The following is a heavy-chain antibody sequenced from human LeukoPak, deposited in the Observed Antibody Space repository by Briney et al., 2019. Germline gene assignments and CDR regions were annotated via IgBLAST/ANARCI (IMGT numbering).Heavy chain of an antibody. D-gene: IGHD1-7*01. CDR2: ISGSGDST. V-gene: IGHV3-23*01. CDR1: GFTFSSYA. Sequence: PGGSLRLSCAASGFTFSSYAMSWVRQAPGKGLEWVSAISGSGDSTNYADSVKGRFTISRDNSKNTLYLQMNSLRAEDTAVYYCAKALTPFITGTTGYFDYWGQGTLVTVSS. CDR3: AKALTPFITGTTGYFDY. J-gene: IGHJ4*02.